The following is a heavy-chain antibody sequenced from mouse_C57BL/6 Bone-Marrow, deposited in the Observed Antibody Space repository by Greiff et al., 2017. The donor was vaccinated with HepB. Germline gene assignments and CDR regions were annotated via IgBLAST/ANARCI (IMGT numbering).Heavy chain of an antibody. J-gene: IGHJ2*01. V-gene: IGHV1-64*01. Sequence: QVQLQQPGAELVKPGASVKLSCKASSYTFTSYWMHWVKQRPGQGLEWIGMIHPNSGSTNYNEKFKSKATLTVDKSSSTAYMQLSSLTSEDSAVYYCAREDYGSSYYFDYWGQGTTLTVSS. CDR1: SYTFTSYW. D-gene: IGHD1-1*01. CDR3: AREDYGSSYYFDY. CDR2: IHPNSGST.